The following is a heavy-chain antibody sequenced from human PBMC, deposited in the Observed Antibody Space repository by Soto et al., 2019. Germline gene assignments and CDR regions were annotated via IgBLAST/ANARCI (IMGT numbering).Heavy chain of an antibody. CDR1: GFTVSSNY. D-gene: IGHD5-18*01. J-gene: IGHJ6*02. CDR2: IYSGGST. Sequence: PGGSLRLSCAASGFTVSSNYMSWVRQAPGKGLEWVSVIYSGGSTYYADSVKGRFTISRDNSKNTLYLQMNSLRAEDTDVYYCASPGIQLWTIQAYYYGMDVWGQGTTVTVSS. CDR3: ASPGIQLWTIQAYYYGMDV. V-gene: IGHV3-53*01.